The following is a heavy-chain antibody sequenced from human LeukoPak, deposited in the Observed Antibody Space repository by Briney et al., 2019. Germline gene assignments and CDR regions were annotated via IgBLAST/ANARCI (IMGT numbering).Heavy chain of an antibody. CDR2: ISGSGGST. D-gene: IGHD4-17*01. J-gene: IGHJ4*02. Sequence: GGSLRLSCAASGFTFSSYAMSWVRHAPGKGLEWVSAISGSGGSTYYADSVKGRFTISRDNSKNTLYLQMNSLRAEDTAVYYCAKDLAVDYVGDYWGQGTLVTVSS. CDR1: GFTFSSYA. V-gene: IGHV3-23*01. CDR3: AKDLAVDYVGDY.